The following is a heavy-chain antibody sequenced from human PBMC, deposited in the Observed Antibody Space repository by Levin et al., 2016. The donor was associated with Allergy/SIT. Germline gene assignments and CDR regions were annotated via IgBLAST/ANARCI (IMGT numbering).Heavy chain of an antibody. CDR3: ARHVVVCSGGSCYPYYFDY. D-gene: IGHD2-15*01. CDR2: IYYSGST. Sequence: SETLSLTCTVSGGSISSFYWSWIRQPPGKGLEWIGSIYYSGSTYYNPSLKSRVTISVDTSKNQFSLKLSSVTAADTAVYYCARHVVVCSGGSCYPYYFDYWGQGTLVTVSS. CDR1: GGSISSFY. V-gene: IGHV4-59*05. J-gene: IGHJ4*02.